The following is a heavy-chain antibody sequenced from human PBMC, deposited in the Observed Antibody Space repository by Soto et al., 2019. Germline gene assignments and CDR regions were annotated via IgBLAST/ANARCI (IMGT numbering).Heavy chain of an antibody. CDR1: GFTFSNYD. Sequence: GGSLRLSCAASGFTFSNYDLSWVRQAPGKGLEWVSHISNTGSRANYADSVKGRFTISRDNSKNTMSLEMNSLRADDTAIYYCVRVALAATPGFDSWGQGTLVTVSS. D-gene: IGHD2-15*01. V-gene: IGHV3-23*01. CDR3: VRVALAATPGFDS. J-gene: IGHJ4*02. CDR2: ISNTGSRA.